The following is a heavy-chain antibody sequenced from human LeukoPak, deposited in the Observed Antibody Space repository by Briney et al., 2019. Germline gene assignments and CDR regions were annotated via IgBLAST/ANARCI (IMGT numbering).Heavy chain of an antibody. Sequence: PSETLSLTCSVSSGSISSSDFWWGWIRQPPGKGLEWITNFYYNGSPYYNPSLEGRVTISVDASKNQFSLKLSSVTAADTAMYYCARRGQSTAWSFDYWGQGTLVTVSS. V-gene: IGHV4-39*01. CDR3: ARRGQSTAWSFDY. J-gene: IGHJ4*02. D-gene: IGHD2-8*02. CDR1: SGSISSSDFW. CDR2: FYYNGSP.